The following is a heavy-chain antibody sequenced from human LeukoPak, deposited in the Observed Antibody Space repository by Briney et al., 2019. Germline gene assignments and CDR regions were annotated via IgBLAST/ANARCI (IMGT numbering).Heavy chain of an antibody. J-gene: IGHJ4*02. CDR3: AKLDKYDYVSMGSFDY. D-gene: IGHD3-16*01. CDR1: GFTFSSYG. CDR2: ISGSGGST. V-gene: IGHV3-23*01. Sequence: GRTLRLSCAASGFTFSSYGMSWVRQAPGKGLEWVSAISGSGGSTYYADSVKGRFTISRDNSKNTLYLQMNSLRAEDTAVYYCAKLDKYDYVSMGSFDYWGQGTLVTVSS.